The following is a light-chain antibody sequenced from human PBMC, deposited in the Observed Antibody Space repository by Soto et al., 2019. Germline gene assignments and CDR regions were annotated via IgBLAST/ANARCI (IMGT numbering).Light chain of an antibody. CDR2: DAS. CDR3: QQYNSYSWT. CDR1: QSISSW. J-gene: IGKJ1*01. Sequence: DIQTTRSPSTLSASVGDRVTITCRASQSISSWLAWYQQKPGKAPKLLIYDASSLESGVPSRFSGSGSGTEFTLTISSLQPDDFATYYCQQYNSYSWTFGQGTKVDI. V-gene: IGKV1-5*01.